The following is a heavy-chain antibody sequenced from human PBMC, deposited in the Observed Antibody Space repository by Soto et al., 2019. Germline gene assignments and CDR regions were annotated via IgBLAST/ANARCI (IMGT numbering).Heavy chain of an antibody. CDR2: IYPGDSDT. CDR1: GYTFTNYW. Sequence: PGESLKISCKGSGYTFTNYWIGWVRQMPGKGLEWMGIIYPGDSDTKYNSSFQGQVTISADKSITTTYLRWTSLKASDTAIYYCAASIFYYGMDVWGQGTTVTVSS. CDR3: AASIFYYGMDV. J-gene: IGHJ6*02. V-gene: IGHV5-51*01.